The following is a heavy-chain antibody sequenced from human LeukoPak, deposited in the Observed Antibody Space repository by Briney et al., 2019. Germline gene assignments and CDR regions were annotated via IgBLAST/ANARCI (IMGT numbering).Heavy chain of an antibody. D-gene: IGHD3-22*01. CDR1: GFTFDDYA. CDR3: TTSRYYYDSSGYYYVPHFDY. CDR2: ISWDGGST. J-gene: IGHJ4*02. Sequence: PGGSLRLSCAASGFTFDDYAMHWVRQAPGKGLEWVSLISWDGGSTYYADSVKGRFTISRDNSKNTLYLQMNSLKTEDTAVYYCTTSRYYYDSSGYYYVPHFDYWGQGTLVTVSS. V-gene: IGHV3-43D*03.